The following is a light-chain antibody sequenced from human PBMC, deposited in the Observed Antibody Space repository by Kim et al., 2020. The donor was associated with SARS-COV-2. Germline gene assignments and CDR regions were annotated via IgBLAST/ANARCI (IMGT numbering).Light chain of an antibody. V-gene: IGKV1-33*01. CDR3: QQYGNLPT. J-gene: IGKJ4*01. Sequence: AAVVGDRATITWQGQQNINNYLKWHQQKPGKAPNLLIDDATKLETGVPSRFSGSGSGTDFTLTISSLQPEDIATYYCQQYGNLPTFGGGTKVDIK. CDR2: DAT. CDR1: QNINNY.